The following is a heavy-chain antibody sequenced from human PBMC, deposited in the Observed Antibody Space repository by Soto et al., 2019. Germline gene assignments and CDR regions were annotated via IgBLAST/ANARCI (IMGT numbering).Heavy chain of an antibody. CDR1: GFTFSMYS. Sequence: GGSLRLSCEVSGFTFSMYSMSWVRQSPGEGLEWVAKIPQDGVDGHYADSVKGRFTISRDNGKNSLYLQLNNLRAEDTAVYFCAKEMGGAYSSYRGMDVWGQGTTVTVSS. CDR2: IPQDGVDG. V-gene: IGHV3-7*03. D-gene: IGHD6-19*01. J-gene: IGHJ6*02. CDR3: AKEMGGAYSSYRGMDV.